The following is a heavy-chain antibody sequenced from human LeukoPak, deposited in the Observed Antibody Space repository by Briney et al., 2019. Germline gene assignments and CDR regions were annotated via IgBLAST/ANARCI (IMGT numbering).Heavy chain of an antibody. V-gene: IGHV4-39*02. D-gene: IGHD1-1*01. CDR1: GGSISSSSYH. CDR3: AREGTIGTPNWFDP. Sequence: PSETLSLTCTVSGGSISSSSYHWGWIRQPPGKGLEWIGSIYYSGSTYYNPSLKSRVTISVDTSKNQFSLKLSSVTAADTAVYYCAREGTIGTPNWFDPWGQGTLVTVSS. CDR2: IYYSGST. J-gene: IGHJ5*02.